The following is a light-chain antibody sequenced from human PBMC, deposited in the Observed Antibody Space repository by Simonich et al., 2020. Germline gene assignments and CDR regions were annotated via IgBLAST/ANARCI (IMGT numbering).Light chain of an antibody. Sequence: QTVVTQEPSFSVSPGGTVTLTCGLSSGSVSTSYYPSWYQQTPGQAQRTISYSTNTRSSGVPDRFSGSILGNKAALTITGAQADDESDYYCVLYMGSGIWVFGGGTKLTVL. J-gene: IGLJ3*02. CDR3: VLYMGSGIWV. CDR2: STN. CDR1: SGSVSTSYY. V-gene: IGLV8-61*01.